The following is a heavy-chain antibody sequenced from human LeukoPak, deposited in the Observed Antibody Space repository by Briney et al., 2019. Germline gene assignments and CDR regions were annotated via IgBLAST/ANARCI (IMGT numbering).Heavy chain of an antibody. J-gene: IGHJ6*03. CDR1: GASMSDHS. D-gene: IGHD4-23*01. CDR2: IDDTGFT. V-gene: IGHV4-59*11. CDR3: GRGTTVATRHYYSYYMDA. Sequence: SETLSLTCSVSGASMSDHSWSWIRQPPGKGLEWIANIDDTGFTNDNPSLKSRVTSSIDTSKNQFSLRLTSVTAADTAVYYCGRGTTVATRHYYSYYMDAWGRGTTVTVSS.